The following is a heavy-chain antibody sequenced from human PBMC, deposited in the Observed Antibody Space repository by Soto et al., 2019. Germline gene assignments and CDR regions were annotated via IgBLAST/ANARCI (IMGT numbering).Heavy chain of an antibody. D-gene: IGHD6-13*01. CDR3: ARYRISGSWSKFDY. J-gene: IGHJ4*02. CDR1: GLTISSASYY. V-gene: IGHV4-31*03. CDR2: IYYNGST. Sequence: SETLSLTCTVSGLTISSASYYWSWIRQHPGKGLEWVGNIYYNGSTYYSPSLKSRVTLWVDTSKNQFSLRLASVTAADTAVYYCARYRISGSWSKFDYWGQGTLVTVSS.